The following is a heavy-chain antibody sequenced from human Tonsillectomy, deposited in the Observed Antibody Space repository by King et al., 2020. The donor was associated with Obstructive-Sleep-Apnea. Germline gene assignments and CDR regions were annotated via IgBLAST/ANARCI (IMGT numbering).Heavy chain of an antibody. CDR1: GGSISSSSYY. D-gene: IGHD2-15*01. V-gene: IGHV4-39*07. Sequence: QLQESGPGLVKPSETLSLTCTVSGGSISSSSYYWVWIRQPPGKGLEGIGIIYYSGSTYYNPSLKSRVTMSVDTTKNQFSLKMSSVTAADTAVYYCARDIGVVVADRNEMGFDYWGQGTLVTVSS. CDR2: IYYSGST. CDR3: ARDIGVVVADRNEMGFDY. J-gene: IGHJ4*02.